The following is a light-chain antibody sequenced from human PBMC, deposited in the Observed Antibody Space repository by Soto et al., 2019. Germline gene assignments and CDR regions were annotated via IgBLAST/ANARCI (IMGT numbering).Light chain of an antibody. CDR3: QKCKVAPFT. V-gene: IGKV1-27*01. CDR2: AAS. Sequence: TQSPLSLPVTPGEPASISCRSSQSLLRSNGRNFLAWYQQKPGKVPKLLIYAASTLQSGVPSRFSGSGSGTDFTLTISSLQPEDVATYYCQKCKVAPFTFGGGTKVDIK. CDR1: QSLLRSNGRNF. J-gene: IGKJ4*01.